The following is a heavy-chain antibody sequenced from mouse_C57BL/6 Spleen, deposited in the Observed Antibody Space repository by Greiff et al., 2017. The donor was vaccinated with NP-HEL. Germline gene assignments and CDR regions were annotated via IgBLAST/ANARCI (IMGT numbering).Heavy chain of an antibody. CDR2: ISSGSSTI. D-gene: IGHD1-2*01. CDR3: ARREYYGPFAY. CDR1: GFTFSDYG. V-gene: IGHV5-17*01. Sequence: EVKLMESGGGLVKPGGSLKLSCAASGFTFSDYGMHWVRQAPEKGLEWVAYISSGSSTIYYADTVKGRFTISRDNAKNTLFLQMTSLRSEDTAMYYCARREYYGPFAYWGQGTLVTVSA. J-gene: IGHJ3*01.